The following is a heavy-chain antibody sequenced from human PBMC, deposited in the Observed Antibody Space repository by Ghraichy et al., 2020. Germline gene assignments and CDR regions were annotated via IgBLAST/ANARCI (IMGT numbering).Heavy chain of an antibody. Sequence: ASVKVSCKASGYTFTSYGISWVRQAPGQGLEWMGWISAYNGNTNYAQKLQGRVTMTTDTSTSTAYMELRSLRSDDTAVYYCARDQNGGDALLWFGELESHFDYWGQGTLVTVSS. V-gene: IGHV1-18*01. CDR1: GYTFTSYG. D-gene: IGHD3-10*01. CDR3: ARDQNGGDALLWFGELESHFDY. J-gene: IGHJ4*02. CDR2: ISAYNGNT.